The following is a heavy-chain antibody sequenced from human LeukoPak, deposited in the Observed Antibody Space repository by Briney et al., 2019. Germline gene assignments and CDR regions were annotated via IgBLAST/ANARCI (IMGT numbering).Heavy chain of an antibody. CDR1: GFAVDDFA. J-gene: IGHJ4*02. Sequence: GGSLRLSCTTSGFAVDDFAMSWVRQPAGKGLEWVGFIRRRAYGGAAEYAASVKGRFIISRDDSKGIAYLQMNSLKTEDTAVYYCSRNGLVDFDYWGQGSRVIVSP. CDR3: SRNGLVDFDY. CDR2: IRRRAYGGAA. V-gene: IGHV3-49*04.